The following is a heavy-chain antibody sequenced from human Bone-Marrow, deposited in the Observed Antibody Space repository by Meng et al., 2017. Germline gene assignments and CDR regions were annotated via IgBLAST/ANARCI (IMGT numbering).Heavy chain of an antibody. D-gene: IGHD2-15*01. V-gene: IGHV3-33*01. CDR3: ARAIKKGMYGYCSGGSCYTLGFDY. Sequence: GESLKISCAASGFTFSSYGMHWVRQAPGKGLEWVAVIWYDGSNKYYADSVKGRFTISRDNAKNSLYLQMNSLRAEDTAVYYCARAIKKGMYGYCSGGSCYTLGFDYWGQGTLVTVSS. CDR2: IWYDGSNK. CDR1: GFTFSSYG. J-gene: IGHJ4*02.